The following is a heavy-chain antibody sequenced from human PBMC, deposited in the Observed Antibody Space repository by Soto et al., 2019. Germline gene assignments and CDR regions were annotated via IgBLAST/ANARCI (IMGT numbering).Heavy chain of an antibody. Sequence: WWGRAPGQGLEWMGWISAYNGNTNYAQKLQGRVTMTTDTSTSTAYMELRSLRSDDTAVYYCARGRWLHGPDYWGQGTLVTVSS. CDR2: ISAYNGNT. V-gene: IGHV1-18*01. J-gene: IGHJ4*02. D-gene: IGHD5-12*01. CDR3: ARGRWLHGPDY.